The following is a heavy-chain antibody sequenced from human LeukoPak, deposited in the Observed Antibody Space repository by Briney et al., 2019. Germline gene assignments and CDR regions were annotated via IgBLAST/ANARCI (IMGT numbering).Heavy chain of an antibody. CDR1: GFTFSSYS. D-gene: IGHD3-22*01. CDR2: ISSSSSYI. V-gene: IGHV3-21*01. CDR3: ARVRRYYYDSSGNAHDAFDI. Sequence: PGGSLRLSCAASGFTFSSYSMNWVRQAPGKGLEWVSSISSSSSYIYYADSAKGRFTISRGNAKNSLYLQMNSLRAEDTAVYYCARVRRYYYDSSGNAHDAFDIWGQGTMVTVSS. J-gene: IGHJ3*02.